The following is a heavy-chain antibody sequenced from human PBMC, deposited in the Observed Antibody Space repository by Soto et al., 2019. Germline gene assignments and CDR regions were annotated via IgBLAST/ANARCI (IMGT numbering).Heavy chain of an antibody. V-gene: IGHV4-34*01. CDR2: INHSGST. CDR3: ARAEFYYDSSGYLYAFDS. J-gene: IGHJ4*02. D-gene: IGHD3-22*01. CDR1: GGSFSGYY. Sequence: SETLSLTCAVYGGSFSGYYWSWIRQPPGKGLEWIGEINHSGSTNYNPSLKSRVTISVDTSKNQFSLKLSSVTAADTAVYYCARAEFYYDSSGYLYAFDSWGQETLVTVSS.